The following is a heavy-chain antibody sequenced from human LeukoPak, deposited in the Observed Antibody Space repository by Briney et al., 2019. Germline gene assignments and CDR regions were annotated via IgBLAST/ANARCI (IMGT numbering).Heavy chain of an antibody. J-gene: IGHJ4*02. D-gene: IGHD6-6*01. V-gene: IGHV3-30*18. CDR1: GFTFSSYA. CDR2: MSNDGSSK. Sequence: PGGSLRLSCAASGFTFSSYAMHWVRQAPGKGLEWVAVMSNDGSSKFYGDPVKGRFTISRDNSQNTLYLQMDSLRAEDTAVYYCGKAAWYSSSPFIDYWGQGTLVTVSS. CDR3: GKAAWYSSSPFIDY.